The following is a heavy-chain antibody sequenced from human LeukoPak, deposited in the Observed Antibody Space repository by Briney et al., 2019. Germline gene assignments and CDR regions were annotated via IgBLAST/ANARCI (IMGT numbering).Heavy chain of an antibody. CDR2: ISSSSSYI. J-gene: IGHJ6*02. V-gene: IGHV3-21*01. CDR1: GFTFSSYS. D-gene: IGHD3-3*01. Sequence: PGGSLRLSCAASGFTFSSYSMNWVRPAPGKGLEWVSSISSSSSYIYYADSVKGRFTISRDNAKNSLYLQMNSLRAEDTAVYYCARGVGITIFGVVILPYYYYGMDVWGQGTTVTVSS. CDR3: ARGVGITIFGVVILPYYYYGMDV.